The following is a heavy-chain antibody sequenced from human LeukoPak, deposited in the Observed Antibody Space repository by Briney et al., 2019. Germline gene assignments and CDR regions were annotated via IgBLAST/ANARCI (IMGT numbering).Heavy chain of an antibody. V-gene: IGHV1-18*01. CDR2: ISAYNGNT. J-gene: IGHJ5*02. CDR3: ARDSPYGKYYDFWSGYYTGNWFDP. Sequence: GASVTVSCKASGYTFTSYGISWVRQAPGQGLEWMGWISAYNGNTNYAQKLQGRVTITTDTSTSTAYMELRSLRSDDTAVYYCARDSPYGKYYDFWSGYYTGNWFDPWGQGTLVTVSS. CDR1: GYTFTSYG. D-gene: IGHD3-3*01.